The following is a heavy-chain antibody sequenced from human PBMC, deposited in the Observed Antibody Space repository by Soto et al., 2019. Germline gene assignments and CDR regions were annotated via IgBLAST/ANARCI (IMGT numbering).Heavy chain of an antibody. CDR2: IESKTDGGTT. CDR3: TTVIVVVAASDAFDI. J-gene: IGHJ3*02. CDR1: GFTFSNAW. D-gene: IGHD2-15*01. Sequence: PGGSLRLSCAASGFTFSNAWMSWVRQAPGKGLEWVGRIESKTDGGTTDYAAPVKGRFTISRDDSKNTLYLQMNSLKTEDTAVYYCTTVIVVVAASDAFDIWGQGTMVTVSS. V-gene: IGHV3-15*04.